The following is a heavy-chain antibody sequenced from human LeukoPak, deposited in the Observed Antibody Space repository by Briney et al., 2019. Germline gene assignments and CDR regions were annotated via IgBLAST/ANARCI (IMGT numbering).Heavy chain of an antibody. J-gene: IGHJ4*02. Sequence: GGSLRLSCAASGFTFSDYAMHWVRQAPGMGLEWVAVISYDGSNKYYADSVKGRFTISKDNAKNTVYLQMNNLRAEDTAVYYCVSFYETYWGRGTLVTVSS. V-gene: IGHV3-30*04. CDR1: GFTFSDYA. D-gene: IGHD2-2*01. CDR3: VSFYETY. CDR2: ISYDGSNK.